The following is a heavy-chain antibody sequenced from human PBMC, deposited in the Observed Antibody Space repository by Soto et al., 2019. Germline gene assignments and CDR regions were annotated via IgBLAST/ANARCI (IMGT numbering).Heavy chain of an antibody. CDR1: GGSISSYY. CDR3: ARFKVVPAAMAYYYYYMDV. Sequence: SETLSLTCTVSGGSISSYYWSWIRQPPGKGLEWIRYIYYSGSTNYNPSPKSRVTISVDTSKNQFSLKLISVTAADTAVYYCARFKVVPAAMAYYYYYMDVWGKGTTVTVSS. D-gene: IGHD2-2*01. CDR2: IYYSGST. V-gene: IGHV4-59*01. J-gene: IGHJ6*03.